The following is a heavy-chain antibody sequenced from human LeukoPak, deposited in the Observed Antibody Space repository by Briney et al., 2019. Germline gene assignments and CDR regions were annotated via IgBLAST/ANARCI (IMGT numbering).Heavy chain of an antibody. CDR3: ARGVVYPTWSGPHWSDY. D-gene: IGHD3-3*01. V-gene: IGHV3-7*01. CDR1: GFTFSSYW. CDR2: IKQDASQE. J-gene: IGHJ4*02. Sequence: GGSLRLSCAASGFTFSSYWMNWARQAPGKGPEWVAHIKQDASQEDHVDSVKGRFTISRDNAKNSLYLQMNSLRAEDTAVYYCARGVVYPTWSGPHWSDYWGQGTLVTVTS.